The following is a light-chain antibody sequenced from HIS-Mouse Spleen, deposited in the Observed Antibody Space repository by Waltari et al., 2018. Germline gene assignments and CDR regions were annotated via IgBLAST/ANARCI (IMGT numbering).Light chain of an antibody. Sequence: EIVLPQSPATLSLSPGERATLFCRASQSVSSYLAWYQQKPGQAPRLLIYDASNRATGITARFSGSGSGTDFTLNISSLEPEDFAVYYCQQRSNWPPLTFGGGTKVEIK. J-gene: IGKJ4*01. CDR2: DAS. V-gene: IGKV3-11*01. CDR3: QQRSNWPPLT. CDR1: QSVSSY.